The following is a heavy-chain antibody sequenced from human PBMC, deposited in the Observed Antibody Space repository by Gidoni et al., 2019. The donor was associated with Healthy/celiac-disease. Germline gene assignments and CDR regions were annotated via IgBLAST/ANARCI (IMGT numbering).Heavy chain of an antibody. J-gene: IGHJ4*02. CDR2: INPNSGGT. CDR1: GYTFTGYY. CDR3: ARISEVEWELAFDY. V-gene: IGHV1-2*02. Sequence: QVQLVQSGSEVKKPGASVKVSCKASGYTFTGYYMHWLRQAPGQGLEWMGWINPNSGGTNYAQKFQGRVTMTRDTSISTAYMELSRLRSDDTAVYYCARISEVEWELAFDYWGQGTLVTVSS. D-gene: IGHD1-26*01.